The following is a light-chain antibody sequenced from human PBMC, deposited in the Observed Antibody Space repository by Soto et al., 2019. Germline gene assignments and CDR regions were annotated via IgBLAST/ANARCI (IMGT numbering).Light chain of an antibody. CDR1: QAVNTR. J-gene: IGKJ1*01. CDR2: LTS. CDR3: HQRQSWPRT. Sequence: EIVLTQSPATLSSFPGDRVTLSCRASQAVNTRLAWYQHKPGQAPRLLIYLTSNRAAGIPARFSGSGSGTDFTLTISDVETEDFAVYDCHQRQSWPRTFGQGTKVDIK. V-gene: IGKV3-11*01.